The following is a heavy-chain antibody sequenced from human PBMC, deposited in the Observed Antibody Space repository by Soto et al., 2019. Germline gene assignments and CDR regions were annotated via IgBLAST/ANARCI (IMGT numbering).Heavy chain of an antibody. J-gene: IGHJ6*02. CDR1: GFTFSSYA. Sequence: GGSLRLSCAASGFTFSSYAMHWVRQAPGKGLEWVAVISYDGSNKYYADSVKGRFTISRDNSKNTLYLQMNSLRAEDTAVYYCARIGYCSSTSCSTGYYYYGMDVWGQGTTVTVSS. D-gene: IGHD2-2*01. CDR3: ARIGYCSSTSCSTGYYYYGMDV. CDR2: ISYDGSNK. V-gene: IGHV3-30*04.